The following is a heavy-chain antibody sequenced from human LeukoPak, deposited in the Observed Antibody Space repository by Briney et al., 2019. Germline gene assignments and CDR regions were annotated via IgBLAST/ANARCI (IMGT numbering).Heavy chain of an antibody. CDR3: VREAGYCAPVCVKTNWFDP. J-gene: IGHJ5*02. Sequence: GGSLRLSCAASGFPFSSRGMSWVRHPPGNGLEWVATISNCKTYYADSVRGRLAISRDDSTNTVYLHMNSLRDEDTALYHCVREAGYCAPVCVKTNWFDPWGQGTLVTVSS. CDR1: GFPFSSRG. CDR2: ISNCKT. V-gene: IGHV3-23*01. D-gene: IGHD2-15*01.